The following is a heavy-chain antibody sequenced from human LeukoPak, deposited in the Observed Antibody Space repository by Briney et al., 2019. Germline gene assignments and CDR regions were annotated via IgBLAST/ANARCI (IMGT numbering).Heavy chain of an antibody. J-gene: IGHJ4*02. CDR3: ARDVGRSGSFAGLIFDY. D-gene: IGHD1-26*01. CDR1: GGTFSSYA. CDR2: IIPIFGTA. V-gene: IGHV1-69*01. Sequence: SVKVSCKASGGTFSSYAISWVRQAPGQGLEWMGGIIPIFGTANYAQKFQGRDTITADESTSTAYMGLSSLRSEDTAVYYCARDVGRSGSFAGLIFDYWGQGTLVTVSS.